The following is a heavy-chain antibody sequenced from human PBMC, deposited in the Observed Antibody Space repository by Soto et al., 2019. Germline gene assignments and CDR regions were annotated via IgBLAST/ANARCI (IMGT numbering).Heavy chain of an antibody. J-gene: IGHJ6*02. D-gene: IGHD5-18*01. V-gene: IGHV5-10-1*03. CDR3: ARLADTAIVQTNYYGMDV. Sequence: EVQLVQSGAEVKKPGESLRISCKGSGYSFTSYWISWVRQMPGKGLEWMGRIDPSDSYTNYSPSFQGHVTISADKSISTAYLQWSSLKASDTAMYYCARLADTAIVQTNYYGMDVWGQGTTVTVSS. CDR2: IDPSDSYT. CDR1: GYSFTSYW.